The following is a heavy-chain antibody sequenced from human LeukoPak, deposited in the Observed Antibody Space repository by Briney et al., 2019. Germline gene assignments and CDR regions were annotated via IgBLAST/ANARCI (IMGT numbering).Heavy chain of an antibody. Sequence: PGGSLRLSCAASGFTLSSYAMSWVRQAPGKGLEWVSSISASGGGTYYADSVKGRFTISRDTSKNTQYLQMNSLRAEDTAVYYCAPLAATTDYWGQGTLVTVSS. J-gene: IGHJ4*02. CDR3: APLAATTDY. CDR1: GFTLSSYA. V-gene: IGHV3-23*01. D-gene: IGHD5-12*01. CDR2: ISASGGGT.